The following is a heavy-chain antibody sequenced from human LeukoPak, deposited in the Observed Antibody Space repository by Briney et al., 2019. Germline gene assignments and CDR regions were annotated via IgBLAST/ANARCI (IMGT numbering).Heavy chain of an antibody. V-gene: IGHV4-61*08. J-gene: IGHJ4*02. CDR3: ATHPGGYGGNPS. D-gene: IGHD4-23*01. CDR2: IYYSGST. Sequence: PSQTLSLTCTVSGGSISSGDYYWSWIRQPPGKGLEWIGYIYYSGSTNYNPSLKSRVTISVDTSKNQFSLKLSSVTAADTAVYYCATHPGGYGGNPSWGQGTLVTVSS. CDR1: GGSISSGDYY.